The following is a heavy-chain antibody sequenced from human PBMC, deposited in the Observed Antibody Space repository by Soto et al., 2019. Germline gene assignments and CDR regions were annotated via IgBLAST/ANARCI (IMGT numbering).Heavy chain of an antibody. V-gene: IGHV3-23*01. CDR3: AKAIALADFDY. CDR1: GFTFGNYA. CDR2: ISGNGAYT. J-gene: IGHJ4*02. D-gene: IGHD6-19*01. Sequence: GGSLRLSCAASGFTFGNYAMSWVRQAPGRGLEWVSTISGNGAYTYYADSVKGRFTISRDNSKKTLYLQMTGLRAEDTAIYFCAKAIALADFDYWGQGALVTVSS.